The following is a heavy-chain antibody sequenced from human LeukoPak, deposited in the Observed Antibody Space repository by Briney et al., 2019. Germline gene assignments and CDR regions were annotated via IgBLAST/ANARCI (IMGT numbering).Heavy chain of an antibody. V-gene: IGHV3-11*01. CDR2: ISSSGSTI. Sequence: GGSLRLSCAASGFTFSDYYMSWIRQAPGKGLECVSYISSSGSTIYYADSVKCRFTISRDNAKNSLYLQMNSLRAEDTAVYYCGRGSSTGWYIDYWGQRTRVTVSS. CDR1: GFTFSDYY. J-gene: IGHJ4*02. D-gene: IGHD6-19*01. CDR3: GRGSSTGWYIDY.